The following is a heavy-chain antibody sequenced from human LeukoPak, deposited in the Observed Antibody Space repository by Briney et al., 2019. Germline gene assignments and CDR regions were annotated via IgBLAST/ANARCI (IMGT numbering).Heavy chain of an antibody. D-gene: IGHD3-10*01. J-gene: IGHJ3*02. V-gene: IGHV4-30-2*01. CDR1: GGSISSGGYS. Sequence: TLSLTCAVSGGSISSGGYSWSWIRQPPGKGLEWIGYIYHSGSTYYNPSLKSRVTISVDRSKNQFSLKLSSVTAADTAVYYCARASMVRGVMPDAFDIWGQGTMVTVSS. CDR3: ARASMVRGVMPDAFDI. CDR2: IYHSGST.